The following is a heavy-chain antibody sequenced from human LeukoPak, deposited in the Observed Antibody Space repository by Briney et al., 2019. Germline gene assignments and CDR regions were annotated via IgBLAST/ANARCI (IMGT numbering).Heavy chain of an antibody. Sequence: PGGSLRVSCAASGFTFSNDFMSWVRQAPGKGLEWVSSISSSSSYIYYADSVKGRFTISRDNAKNSLYLQMNSLRAEDTAVYYCARDFGSPRFLEWLPHNWFDPWGQGTLVTVSS. V-gene: IGHV3-21*01. CDR2: ISSSSSYI. D-gene: IGHD3-3*01. J-gene: IGHJ5*02. CDR3: ARDFGSPRFLEWLPHNWFDP. CDR1: GFTFSNDF.